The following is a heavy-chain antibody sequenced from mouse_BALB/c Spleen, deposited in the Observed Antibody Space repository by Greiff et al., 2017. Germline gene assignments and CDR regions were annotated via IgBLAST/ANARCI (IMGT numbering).Heavy chain of an antibody. CDR2: ISSGGSYT. V-gene: IGHV5-6*01. CDR3: ARRSTVVATDYYAMDY. J-gene: IGHJ4*01. D-gene: IGHD1-1*01. CDR1: GFTFSSYG. Sequence: EVQRVESGGDLVKPGGSLKLSCAASGFTFSSYGMSWVRQTPDKRLEWVATISSGGSYTYYPDSVKGRFTISRDNAKNTLYLQMSSLKSEDTAMYYCARRSTVVATDYYAMDYWGQGTSVTVSS.